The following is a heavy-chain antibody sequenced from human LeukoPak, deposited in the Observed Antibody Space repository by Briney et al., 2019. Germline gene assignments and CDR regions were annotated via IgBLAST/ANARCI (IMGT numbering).Heavy chain of an antibody. CDR3: ARPKGHYYFDY. J-gene: IGHJ4*02. CDR2: IYYSGST. CDR1: GGSIGSSSYY. V-gene: IGHV4-39*01. Sequence: SETLSLTCTVSGGSIGSSSYYWGWIRQPPGKGLEWIGSIYYSGSTYYNPSLKSRVTISVDTSKNQFSLKLSSVTAADTAVYYCARPKGHYYFDYWGQGTLVTVSS.